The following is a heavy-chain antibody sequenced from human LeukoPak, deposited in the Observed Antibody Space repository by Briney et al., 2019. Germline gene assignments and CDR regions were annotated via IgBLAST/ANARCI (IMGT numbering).Heavy chain of an antibody. Sequence: GESLKISCKGSGYSFTSYWIGWVRQMPGKGLEWMGIIYPGDSDTRYSPSFQGQVTISADKSISTAYLQWSSLKASDTAMYYCARHLISCSSTSCYRYYFDYWGQGTLVTVSS. D-gene: IGHD2-2*01. V-gene: IGHV5-51*01. CDR1: GYSFTSYW. J-gene: IGHJ4*02. CDR3: ARHLISCSSTSCYRYYFDY. CDR2: IYPGDSDT.